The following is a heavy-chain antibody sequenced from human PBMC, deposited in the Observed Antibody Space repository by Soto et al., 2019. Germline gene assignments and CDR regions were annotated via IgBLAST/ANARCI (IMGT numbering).Heavy chain of an antibody. CDR2: INHSGST. V-gene: IGHV4-34*01. Sequence: SETLSLDCPVYGESLSRYCSSWLRQPPGKGLEWIGEINHSGSTNYNPSLKSRVTISVDTSKNQFSLKLSSVTAADTAVYYCARGRYHHDYGDRYYFDYWGQGNLVTVSA. J-gene: IGHJ4*02. CDR3: ARGRYHHDYGDRYYFDY. D-gene: IGHD4-17*01. CDR1: GESLSRYC.